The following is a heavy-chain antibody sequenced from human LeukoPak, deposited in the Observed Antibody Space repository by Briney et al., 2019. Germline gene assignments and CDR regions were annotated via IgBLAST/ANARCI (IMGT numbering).Heavy chain of an antibody. CDR3: ARDPTADQSFDY. J-gene: IGHJ4*02. D-gene: IGHD2-21*02. V-gene: IGHV4-38-2*02. Sequence: KPSETLSLTCTVSDYSISSGYYWGWIRPPPGKGLEWIGSIYHSGSTYYNPSLKSRVTISVDTSKNQFSLKLSSVTAADTAVYYCARDPTADQSFDYWGQGTLVTVSS. CDR1: DYSISSGYY. CDR2: IYHSGST.